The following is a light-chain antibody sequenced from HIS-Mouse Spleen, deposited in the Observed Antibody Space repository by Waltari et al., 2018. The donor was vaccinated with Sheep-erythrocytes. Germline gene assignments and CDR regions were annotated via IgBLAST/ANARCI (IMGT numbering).Light chain of an antibody. J-gene: IGLJ2*01. Sequence: SYELTQPPSVSVSPGQTARITCPGDALPKKYPYWYQQKSGQAPVLVIYEDSKRPSRIPERFSGSSSGTMATLTISGAQVEDEADYYCYSTDSSGNHRVFGGGTKLTVL. CDR3: YSTDSSGNHRV. V-gene: IGLV3-10*01. CDR2: EDS. CDR1: ALPKKY.